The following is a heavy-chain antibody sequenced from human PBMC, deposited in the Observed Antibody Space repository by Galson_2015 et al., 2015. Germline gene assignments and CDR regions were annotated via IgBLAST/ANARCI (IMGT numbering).Heavy chain of an antibody. J-gene: IGHJ4*01. CDR3: AREAGGTDY. V-gene: IGHV5-51*01. CDR2: INPGDSAT. CDR1: GYSFPNNW. Sequence: QSGAEVKKPGESLTISCKGSGYSFPNNWIGWVRQKPGKGLEWMGIINPGDSATRYSPSFDGRVTISADKSIYTAYLQWRSLKASDTVMYYCAREAGGTDYWGQGTLVTVSS. D-gene: IGHD6-25*01.